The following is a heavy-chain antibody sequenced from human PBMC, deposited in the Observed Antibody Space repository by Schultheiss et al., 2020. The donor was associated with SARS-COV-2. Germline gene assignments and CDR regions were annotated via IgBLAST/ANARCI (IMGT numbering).Heavy chain of an antibody. CDR3: AKEDLIVGAISFDP. Sequence: GESLKISCAASGFTFSSYAMSWVRQAPGKGLEWVSAISGSGGSTYYADSVKGRFTISRDNSKNTLYLQMNSLRAEDTAVYYCAKEDLIVGAISFDPWGQGTLVTVSS. CDR1: GFTFSSYA. D-gene: IGHD1-26*01. J-gene: IGHJ5*02. V-gene: IGHV3-23*01. CDR2: ISGSGGST.